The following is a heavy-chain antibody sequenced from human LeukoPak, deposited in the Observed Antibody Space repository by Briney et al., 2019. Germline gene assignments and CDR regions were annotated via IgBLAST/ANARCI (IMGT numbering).Heavy chain of an antibody. V-gene: IGHV3-9*01. D-gene: IGHD3-22*01. CDR3: AKDTGYYYDSSNYWV. J-gene: IGHJ4*02. CDR2: ISWNSGSI. CDR1: GFTFDDYA. Sequence: GGSLRLSCAASGFTFDDYAMHWVRQPPGKGLEWVSGISWNSGSIGYADSVKGRFTISRDNAKNSLYLQMNSLRAEDTALYYCAKDTGYYYDSSNYWVWGQGTLVTVSS.